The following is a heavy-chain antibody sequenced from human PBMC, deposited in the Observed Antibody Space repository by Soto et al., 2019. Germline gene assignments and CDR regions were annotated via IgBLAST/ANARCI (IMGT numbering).Heavy chain of an antibody. CDR3: ARNLQWLVPDY. V-gene: IGHV2-5*02. CDR2: IYWDDDK. Sequence: QITLKESGPTLVKPTQTLTLTCTFSGFSLSTSGVGVGWIRQPPGKALEWLALIYWDDDKRYSPSLKSRLTITKDTSKNQVVLTLTNMDPVDTATYYCARNLQWLVPDYWGQGTLVTVSS. CDR1: GFSLSTSGVG. J-gene: IGHJ4*02. D-gene: IGHD6-19*01.